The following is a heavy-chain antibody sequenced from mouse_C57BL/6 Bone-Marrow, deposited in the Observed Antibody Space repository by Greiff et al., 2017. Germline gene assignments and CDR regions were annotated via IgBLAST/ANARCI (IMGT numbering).Heavy chain of an antibody. CDR2: IYPGSGST. J-gene: IGHJ4*01. CDR3: ASRDYGSSRYYAMDY. V-gene: IGHV1-55*01. D-gene: IGHD1-1*01. Sequence: VKLQQPGAELVKPGASVKISCKASGYTFTSYWITWVKQRPGHGLVWIGDIYPGSGSTNYNEKFKSKATLTVDTSSSTAYMQLSSLTSEDSAVYDCASRDYGSSRYYAMDYWGQGASVTVSS. CDR1: GYTFTSYW.